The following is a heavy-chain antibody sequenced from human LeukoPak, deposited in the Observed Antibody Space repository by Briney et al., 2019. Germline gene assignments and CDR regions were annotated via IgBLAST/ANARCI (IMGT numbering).Heavy chain of an antibody. D-gene: IGHD1-26*01. CDR2: IYYSGST. Sequence: PSETLSLTCTVSGGSISSSSYYWGWIRQPPGKGLEWIGSIYYSGSTYYNPSLKSRVTISVDTSKNQFSLKLSSVTAADTAVYYCARIRGELLGPWDFQHWGQGTLVTVSS. CDR1: GGSISSSSYY. J-gene: IGHJ1*01. V-gene: IGHV4-39*07. CDR3: ARIRGELLGPWDFQH.